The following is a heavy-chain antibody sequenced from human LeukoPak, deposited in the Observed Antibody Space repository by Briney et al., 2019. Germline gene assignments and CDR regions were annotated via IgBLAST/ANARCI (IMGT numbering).Heavy chain of an antibody. D-gene: IGHD2-8*01. CDR1: GGSFSGYY. J-gene: IGHJ6*03. CDR2: IYYSGST. Sequence: KPSETLSLTCAVYGGSFSGYYWSWIRQPPGKGLEWIGSIYYSGSTYYNPSLKSRVTISVDTSKNQFSLKLSSVTAADTAVYYCARGNMVYAIRVVVGYYYYYMDVWGKGTTVTVSS. V-gene: IGHV4-34*01. CDR3: ARGNMVYAIRVVVGYYYYYMDV.